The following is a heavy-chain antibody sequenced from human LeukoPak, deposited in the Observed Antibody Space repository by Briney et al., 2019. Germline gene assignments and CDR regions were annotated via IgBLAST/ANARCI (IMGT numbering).Heavy chain of an antibody. Sequence: GASVKVSCKVSGYTLTELSMHWVRQAPGKGLEGMGGFDPEDGETIYAQKFQGRVTMTEDTSTDTAYMELSSLRSEDTAVYYCATTDTAMVDASLDYWGQGTLVTVSS. V-gene: IGHV1-24*01. CDR1: GYTLTELS. CDR2: FDPEDGET. D-gene: IGHD5-18*01. J-gene: IGHJ4*02. CDR3: ATTDTAMVDASLDY.